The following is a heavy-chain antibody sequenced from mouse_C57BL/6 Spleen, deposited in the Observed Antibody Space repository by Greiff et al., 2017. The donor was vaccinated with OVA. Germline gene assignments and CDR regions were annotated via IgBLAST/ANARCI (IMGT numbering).Heavy chain of an antibody. CDR3: ARGDYSNYVSAMDY. CDR1: GYTFTSYW. V-gene: IGHV1-64*01. D-gene: IGHD2-5*01. CDR2: IHPNSGST. Sequence: VQLQQPGAELVKPGASVKLSCKASGYTFTSYWMHWVKQRPGQGLEWIGMIHPNSGSTNYNEKFKSKATLTVDKSSSTAYMQLSSLTSEDSAVYYCARGDYSNYVSAMDYWGQGTSVTVSS. J-gene: IGHJ4*01.